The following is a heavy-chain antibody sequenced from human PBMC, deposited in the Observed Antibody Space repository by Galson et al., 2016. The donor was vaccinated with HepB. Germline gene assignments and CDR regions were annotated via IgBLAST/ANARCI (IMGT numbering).Heavy chain of an antibody. CDR3: AGAGLPPYYYYGMDV. CDR2: INPSGGST. V-gene: IGHV1-46*01. Sequence: SVKVSCKASGYTFTSYYMYWVRQAPGRGLEWMGIINPSGGSTSYPQKFQGRVTMTRDTSTSTVYMELSSLRSEDTAVYYCAGAGLPPYYYYGMDVWGQGTTVTVSS. D-gene: IGHD5/OR15-5a*01. J-gene: IGHJ6*02. CDR1: GYTFTSYY.